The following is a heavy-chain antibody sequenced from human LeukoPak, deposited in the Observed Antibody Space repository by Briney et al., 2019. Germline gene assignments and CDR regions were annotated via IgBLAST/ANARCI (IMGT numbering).Heavy chain of an antibody. CDR1: GGSFSGYY. V-gene: IGHV4-34*01. D-gene: IGHD3-10*01. CDR3: ARGSGADY. CDR2: INHSGST. Sequence: KTSETLSLTCAVYGGSFSGYYWSWIRQPPGKGLEWIGEINHSGSTNYNPPLKSRVTISVDTSKNQFSLKLSSVTAADTAVYYCARGSGADYWGQGTLVTVSS. J-gene: IGHJ4*02.